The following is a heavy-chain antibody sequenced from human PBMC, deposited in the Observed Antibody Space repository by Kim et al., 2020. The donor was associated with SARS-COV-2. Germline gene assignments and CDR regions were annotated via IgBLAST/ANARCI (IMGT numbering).Heavy chain of an antibody. Sequence: YSQSVKARITSNPDTSKNQFSLQLNSVTPEDTAVYYCARDRQRAGTGVDYWGQGTLVTVSS. V-gene: IGHV6-1*01. CDR3: ARDRQRAGTGVDY. J-gene: IGHJ4*02. D-gene: IGHD6-19*01.